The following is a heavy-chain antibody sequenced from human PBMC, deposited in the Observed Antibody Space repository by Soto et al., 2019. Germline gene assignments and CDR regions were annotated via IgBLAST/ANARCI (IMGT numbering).Heavy chain of an antibody. V-gene: IGHV4-39*01. J-gene: IGHJ3*01. Sequence: TSETLSLTCTVSGGSISSNRYYWGWIRQPPGKNLEWIGSIYYSGSTFYNPSLKSRVTISVDTSKNRFYLRLSSVTAADTAVYYCARRDGVDMATKIIAGAFDLWGQGTMVTVSS. CDR1: GGSISSNRYY. CDR2: IYYSGST. CDR3: ARRDGVDMATKIIAGAFDL. D-gene: IGHD5-12*01.